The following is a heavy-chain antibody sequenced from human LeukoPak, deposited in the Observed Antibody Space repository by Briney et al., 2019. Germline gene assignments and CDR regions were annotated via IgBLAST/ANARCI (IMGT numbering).Heavy chain of an antibody. D-gene: IGHD5-24*01. CDR3: AADVEMAIQGDY. CDR2: IIPILGIA. J-gene: IGHJ4*02. CDR1: GGTFSSYA. Sequence: ASVKVSCKASGGTFSSYAISWVRQALGQGLEWMGRIIPILGIANYAQKFQGRVTITADKSTSTAYMELSSLRSEDTAVYYCAADVEMAIQGDYWGQGTLVTVSS. V-gene: IGHV1-69*04.